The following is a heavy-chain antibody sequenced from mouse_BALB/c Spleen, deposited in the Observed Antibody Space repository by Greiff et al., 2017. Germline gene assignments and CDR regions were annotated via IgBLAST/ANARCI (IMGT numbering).Heavy chain of an antibody. CDR3: ARGDYYGSSYRDAMAY. V-gene: IGHV5-17*02. CDR1: GFTFSSFG. Sequence: EVKVEESGGGLVQPGGSRKLSCAASGFTFSSFGMHWVRQAPEKGLEWVAYISSGRSTIYYADTVKGRFTISRDNPKNTLFLQMTSLRSEDTAMYYCARGDYYGSSYRDAMAYWGQGTSVTVSS. CDR2: ISSGRSTI. J-gene: IGHJ4*01. D-gene: IGHD1-1*01.